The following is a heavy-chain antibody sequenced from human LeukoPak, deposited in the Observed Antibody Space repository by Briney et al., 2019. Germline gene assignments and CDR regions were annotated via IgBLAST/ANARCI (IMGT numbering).Heavy chain of an antibody. D-gene: IGHD4-17*01. V-gene: IGHV4-34*01. CDR2: INHSGST. CDR1: GGSFSGYY. Sequence: PSETLSLTCAVYGGSFSGYYWSWIRQPPGKGLEWIGEINHSGSTNYNPSLKSRVTISVDTSKNQFSLKPSSVTAADTAVYYCARVSPYGDYVQYWGQGTLVTVSS. J-gene: IGHJ4*02. CDR3: ARVSPYGDYVQY.